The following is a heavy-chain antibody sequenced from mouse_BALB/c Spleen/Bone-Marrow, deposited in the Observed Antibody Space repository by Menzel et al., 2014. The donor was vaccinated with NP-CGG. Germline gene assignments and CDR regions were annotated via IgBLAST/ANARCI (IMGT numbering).Heavy chain of an antibody. CDR1: GFTFSSYA. V-gene: IGHV5-9-3*01. CDR2: ISSGGSYT. J-gene: IGHJ2*01. Sequence: EVQGVESGGGLVKPGGSLKLSCAASGFTFSSYAMSWVRQTPEKRLEWVATISSGGSYTYYPDSVKGRFTISRDNAKNTLYLQMSSLRSEDTAMYYCARHGTTRLLDYWGQGTTLTVSS. D-gene: IGHD1-1*01. CDR3: ARHGTTRLLDY.